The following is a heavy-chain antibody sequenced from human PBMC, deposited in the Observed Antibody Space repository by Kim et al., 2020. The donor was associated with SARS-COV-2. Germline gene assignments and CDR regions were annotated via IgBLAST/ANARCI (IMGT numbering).Heavy chain of an antibody. V-gene: IGHV3-23*03. J-gene: IGHJ4*02. CDR1: GFSFTSYA. Sequence: GGSLRLSCAASGFSFTSYAMSWVRQAPGKGLEWVSVIYRSNKGTKYADSVKGRFTISRDNSKNTLYLQMNSLRAEDTAIYYCAVGLGNSYEDHWGQGTLVTVSS. CDR3: AVGLGNSYEDH. D-gene: IGHD5-18*01. CDR2: IYRSNKGT.